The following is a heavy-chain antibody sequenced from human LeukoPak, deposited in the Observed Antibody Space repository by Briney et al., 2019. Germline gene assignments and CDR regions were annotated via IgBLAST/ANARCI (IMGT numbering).Heavy chain of an antibody. CDR1: GYTFTSYY. CDR3: ARSSRRLGWFDP. V-gene: IGHV1-46*01. CDR2: INPSGGST. D-gene: IGHD7-27*01. Sequence: ASVKVSCKASGYTFTSYYMHWVRQAPGQGLEWMGIINPSGGSTSCAQKFQGRVTMTRDTSTSTVYMELSSLRPEDTAVYYCARSSRRLGWFDPWGQGTLVTVSS. J-gene: IGHJ5*02.